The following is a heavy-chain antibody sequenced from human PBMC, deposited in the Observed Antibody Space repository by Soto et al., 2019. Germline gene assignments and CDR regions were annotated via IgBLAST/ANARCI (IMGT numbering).Heavy chain of an antibody. V-gene: IGHV4-38-2*01. CDR1: GYSISSGYY. CDR3: ARALLVLPSWFDP. D-gene: IGHD3-10*01. CDR2: IYHSGST. Sequence: LSHTCAVSGYSISSGYYCGWIRQPPGKGLEWIGSIYHSGSTYYNPSLKSRVTISVDTSKNQFSLKLSSVTAADTAVYYCARALLVLPSWFDPWGQGTLVTVSS. J-gene: IGHJ5*02.